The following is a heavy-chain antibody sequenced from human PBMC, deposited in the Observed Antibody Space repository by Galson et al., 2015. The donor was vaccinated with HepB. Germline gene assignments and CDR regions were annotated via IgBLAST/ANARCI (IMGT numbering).Heavy chain of an antibody. CDR3: ARDRIYCSSTSCSPSNWFDP. V-gene: IGHV1-2*02. J-gene: IGHJ5*02. Sequence: SVKVSCKASGYTFTGYYMHWVRQAPGQGLEWMGWINPNSGGTNYAQKFQGRVTMTRETSLSTAYMELSRLRSDDTAVYYCARDRIYCSSTSCSPSNWFDPWGQGTLVTVSS. D-gene: IGHD2-2*01. CDR1: GYTFTGYY. CDR2: INPNSGGT.